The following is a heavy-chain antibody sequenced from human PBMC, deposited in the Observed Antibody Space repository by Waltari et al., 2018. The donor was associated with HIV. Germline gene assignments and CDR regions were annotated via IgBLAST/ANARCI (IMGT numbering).Heavy chain of an antibody. V-gene: IGHV1-3*01. CDR2: VNFASGNT. J-gene: IGHJ4*02. D-gene: IGHD3-22*01. CDR1: GYTFSHYA. CDR3: ARGHRVNVIVVNSFAFDF. Sequence: QVQLVQSGAEMKRPGASVKVSCKASGYTFSHYALHWVRQAPGQRLEWLGWVNFASGNTRYSQKFQDRVTITSDTSVNTAYMELSSLRSEDTAVYYCARGHRVNVIVVNSFAFDFWGQGTQVTVSS.